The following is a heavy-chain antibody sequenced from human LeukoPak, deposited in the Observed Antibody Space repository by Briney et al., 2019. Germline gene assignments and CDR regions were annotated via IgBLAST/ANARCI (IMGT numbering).Heavy chain of an antibody. CDR3: ARGGAYCSGGSCSEGFDAFDI. CDR2: IRYDGSNE. J-gene: IGHJ3*02. V-gene: IGHV3-30*02. D-gene: IGHD2-15*01. CDR1: GFSFSSYG. Sequence: GGSLRLSCAASGFSFSSYGMHCVRQAPGKGLEWVAFIRYDGSNEYYADSVKGRFTISRDNSKNTLYLQMNSLRAEDTAVYYCARGGAYCSGGSCSEGFDAFDIWGQGTMVTVSS.